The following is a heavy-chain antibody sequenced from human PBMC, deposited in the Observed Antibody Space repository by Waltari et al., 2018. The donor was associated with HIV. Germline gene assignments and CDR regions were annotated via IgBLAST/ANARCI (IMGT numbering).Heavy chain of an antibody. D-gene: IGHD6-19*01. J-gene: IGHJ6*02. CDR1: GYTFTSYG. CDR3: ASYSSGWPYYYGMDV. CDR2: IRAYNGNT. V-gene: IGHV1-18*01. Sequence: QVQLVQSGAEVKKPGASVKVSCKASGYTFTSYGISWVRQAPGQGLEWMGGIRAYNGNTNDAQKLQGRVTMTADTSTSTAYMELRSLRSDDTAVYYCASYSSGWPYYYGMDVWGQGTTVTVSS.